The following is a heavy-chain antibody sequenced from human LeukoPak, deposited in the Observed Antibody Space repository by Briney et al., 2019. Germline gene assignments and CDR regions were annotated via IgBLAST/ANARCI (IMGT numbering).Heavy chain of an antibody. CDR2: SNRDGRST. D-gene: IGHD3-16*01. CDR1: GFTFSSYW. Sequence: GGGLRLSCAASGFTFSSYWMHWVRQAPGKGLVWVSRSNRDGRSTSYADSVQGRFTISRDSAKNTLYLQMNSLRAEDTAVYYCARDGHGDLRIDYWGQGTLVTVSP. V-gene: IGHV3-74*01. J-gene: IGHJ4*02. CDR3: ARDGHGDLRIDY.